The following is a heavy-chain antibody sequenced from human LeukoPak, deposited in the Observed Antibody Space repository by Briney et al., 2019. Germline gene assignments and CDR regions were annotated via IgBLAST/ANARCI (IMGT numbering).Heavy chain of an antibody. CDR3: ARDKYGGNSNAFDI. Sequence: PGGSLRLSCVASGFTFSNLAMGWVRQAPGKGLEWVSVISDSGGTTYYADSVKGRFTISRDNSGNTLYLQMNSLRAEDTAVYYCARDKYGGNSNAFDIWGQGTLVTVS. V-gene: IGHV3-23*01. J-gene: IGHJ3*02. CDR1: GFTFSNLA. CDR2: ISDSGGTT. D-gene: IGHD4-23*01.